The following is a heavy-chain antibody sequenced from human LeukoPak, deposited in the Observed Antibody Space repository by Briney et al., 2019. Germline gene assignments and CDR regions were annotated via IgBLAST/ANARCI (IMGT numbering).Heavy chain of an antibody. V-gene: IGHV3-48*01. CDR2: ISSSSSTI. CDR3: ASMIVATGDVDFDY. CDR1: GFTVSSNY. Sequence: GGSLRLSCAASGFTVSSNYMNWVRQAPGKGLEWVSYISSSSSTIYYADSVKGRFTISRDNAKNSLYLQMNSLRAEDTAVYYCASMIVATGDVDFDYWGQGTLVTVSS. D-gene: IGHD5-12*01. J-gene: IGHJ4*02.